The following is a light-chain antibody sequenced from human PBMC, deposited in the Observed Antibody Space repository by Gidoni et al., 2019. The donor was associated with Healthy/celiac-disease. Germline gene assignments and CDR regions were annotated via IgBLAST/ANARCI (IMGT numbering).Light chain of an antibody. CDR2: AAS. Sequence: DIQMTQSPSSLSASVGERVTITCRASQIISSYLNWYQQKPGKAPKLLIYAASSLQRGVPSRFSGSGSVTDFTLTISSLQPEDFATYYCQQSYSTPRSFGQGTKLEIK. V-gene: IGKV1-39*01. CDR1: QIISSY. J-gene: IGKJ2*03. CDR3: QQSYSTPRS.